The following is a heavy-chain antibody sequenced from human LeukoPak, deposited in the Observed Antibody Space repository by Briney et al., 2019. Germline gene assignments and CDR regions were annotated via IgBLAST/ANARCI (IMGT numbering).Heavy chain of an antibody. CDR3: AREDFGRNWFDP. CDR1: GGSISSSNW. V-gene: IGHV4-4*02. CDR2: IYHSGST. J-gene: IGHJ5*02. Sequence: SETLSLTCAVSGGSISSSNWWSWVRQPPGKGPEWIGDIYHSGSTNYNPSLKSRVTISVDKSKNQFSLKVSSVTAADTAVYYCAREDFGRNWFDPWGQGTLVTVSS. D-gene: IGHD3-10*01.